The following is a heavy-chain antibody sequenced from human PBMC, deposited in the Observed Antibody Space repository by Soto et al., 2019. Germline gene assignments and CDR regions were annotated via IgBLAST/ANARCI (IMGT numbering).Heavy chain of an antibody. CDR1: GGTFSSYA. Sequence: QVQLVQSGAEVKKPGSSVKVSCKASGGTFSSYAISWVRQTPGQGLEWMGGIIPIFGTANYAQKFQGRVTLTADEATSTAYMELSRLTSEDTAVYYCARARGYRYGYDTQGYGMAVWGHGTTFTVSS. CDR3: ARARGYRYGYDTQGYGMAV. J-gene: IGHJ6*02. D-gene: IGHD5-18*01. V-gene: IGHV1-69*01. CDR2: IIPIFGTA.